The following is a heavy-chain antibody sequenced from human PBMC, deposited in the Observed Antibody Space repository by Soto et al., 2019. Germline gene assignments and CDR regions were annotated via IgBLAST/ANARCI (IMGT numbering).Heavy chain of an antibody. Sequence: GGSLRLSCAASGFIFSNYIMNWVRQAPGKCLEWLSYISTSSSNIYYADSVKGRFTISRDNARNSLYLQLTSLRDEDTAVYYCARDYSFDYWGQGTLVTVS. V-gene: IGHV3-48*02. CDR1: GFIFSNYI. D-gene: IGHD1-26*01. CDR2: ISTSSSNI. J-gene: IGHJ4*02. CDR3: ARDYSFDY.